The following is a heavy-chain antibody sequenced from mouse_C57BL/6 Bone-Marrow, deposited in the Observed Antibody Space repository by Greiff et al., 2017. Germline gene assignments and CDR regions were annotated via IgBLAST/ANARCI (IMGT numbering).Heavy chain of an antibody. J-gene: IGHJ4*01. CDR3: ARWGYYGKVDY. CDR1: GYTFTSYW. CDR2: IHPNSGST. V-gene: IGHV1-64*01. D-gene: IGHD1-1*01. Sequence: QVQLQQPGAELVKPGASVKLSCKASGYTFTSYWMHWVKQRPGQGLEWIGMIHPNSGSTNYNEKFKSKATLTVDTSSSTAYMQLSSLTSEDSAVYYCARWGYYGKVDYWGQGTSVTVSS.